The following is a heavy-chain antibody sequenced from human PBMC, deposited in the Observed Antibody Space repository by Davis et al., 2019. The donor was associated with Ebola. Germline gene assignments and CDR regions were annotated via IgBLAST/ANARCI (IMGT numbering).Heavy chain of an antibody. V-gene: IGHV3-69-1*01. CDR2: IYNVYTM. Sequence: GGSLRLSCEASGFSVSDNYMNWVRQAPGKGLEWVSVIYNVYTMYYADSVKGRFTISRDNARDSLYLQMDSLRVEDTAIYYCARDAFSLSRYDTEDHWGQGTLVTVSS. CDR3: ARDAFSLSRYDTEDH. J-gene: IGHJ4*02. CDR1: GFSVSDNY. D-gene: IGHD3-9*01.